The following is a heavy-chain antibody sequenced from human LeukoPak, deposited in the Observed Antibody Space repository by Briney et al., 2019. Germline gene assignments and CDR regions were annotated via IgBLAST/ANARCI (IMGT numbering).Heavy chain of an antibody. CDR3: ANLGSDVVVVTAISFNAFDI. V-gene: IGHV3-23*01. CDR1: GFTFSSYA. CDR2: ISGSGGST. D-gene: IGHD2-21*02. J-gene: IGHJ3*02. Sequence: TGGSLTLSCAASGFTFSSYAMSWVRQAPGKGLEWVSAISGSGGSTYYADSVKGRFTISRDNSKNTLYLQMNSLRAEDTAVYYCANLGSDVVVVTAISFNAFDIWGQGTMVTVSS.